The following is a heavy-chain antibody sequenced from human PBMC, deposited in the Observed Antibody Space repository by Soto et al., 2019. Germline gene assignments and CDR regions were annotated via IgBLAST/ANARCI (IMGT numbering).Heavy chain of an antibody. CDR2: VHDTGTT. CDR1: GGSVSSGGNY. J-gene: IGHJ4*02. V-gene: IGHV4-39*01. D-gene: IGHD6-6*01. Sequence: QLQLQESGPGLVKPSETLSLTCAVSGGSVSSGGNYWGWIRQSPGKGLEWIGSVHDTGTTHYNPSLTSLVTISVDTSKKQFFLNVNSVTAADTAVYYCARGLSSPSAAGVWGQGTLVTVSS. CDR3: ARGLSSPSAAGV.